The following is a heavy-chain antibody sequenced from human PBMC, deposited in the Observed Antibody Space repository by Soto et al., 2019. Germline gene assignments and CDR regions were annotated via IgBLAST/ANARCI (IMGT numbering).Heavy chain of an antibody. V-gene: IGHV4-39*01. J-gene: IGHJ5*02. D-gene: IGHD2-21*02. CDR2: FYYSGST. CDR1: GGSISSSSYS. Sequence: SETLSLTCTVSGGSISSSSYSWGWIRQPPGKGPEWIGTFYYSGSTYYNPSLKSRVTISVDTTKNQFFLKLNSVTAADTAVYYCARHPSDFWFDPWGQGTLVTVSS. CDR3: ARHPSDFWFDP.